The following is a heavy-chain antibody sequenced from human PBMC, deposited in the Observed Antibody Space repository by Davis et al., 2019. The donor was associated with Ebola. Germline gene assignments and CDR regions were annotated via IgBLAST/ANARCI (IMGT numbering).Heavy chain of an antibody. Sequence: GGSLRLSCVASGFTFSSYSMNWVRQAPGKGPEWVSHIGSGGDTIYYADSVKGRFTISRDNSKNTLYLQMNSLRAEDTAVYYCAKGPSVGYSYGFPFDYWGQGTLVTVSS. CDR1: GFTFSSYS. CDR3: AKGPSVGYSYGFPFDY. V-gene: IGHV3-48*01. CDR2: IGSGGDTI. D-gene: IGHD5-18*01. J-gene: IGHJ4*02.